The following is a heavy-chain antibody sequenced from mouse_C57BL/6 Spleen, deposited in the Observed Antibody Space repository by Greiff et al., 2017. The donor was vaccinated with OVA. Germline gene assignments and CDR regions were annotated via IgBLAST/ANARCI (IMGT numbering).Heavy chain of an antibody. CDR1: GYTFTNYW. CDR3: ARAYDYDGAWFAD. D-gene: IGHD2-4*01. V-gene: IGHV1-63*01. J-gene: IGHJ3*01. Sequence: QVQLQQSGAELVRPGTSVKMSCKASGYTFTNYWIGWAKQRPGHGLEWIGDIYPGGGYTNYNAKFKGKATLTADKSSSTAYMQFSSLTSEDSAIYYCARAYDYDGAWFADWGQGTLVTVSA. CDR2: IYPGGGYT.